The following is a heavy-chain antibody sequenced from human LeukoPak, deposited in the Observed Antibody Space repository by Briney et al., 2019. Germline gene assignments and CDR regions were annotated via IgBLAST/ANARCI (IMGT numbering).Heavy chain of an antibody. Sequence: GGSLRLSCAASGVTFSSFSMNWVRQAPGKGLEWVSSISSSSSYIYYADSVKGRFTISTDNAKNSLYLQMDSLRAEDTAMYYCASLKLRFLEWLFDSWGQGTLVAVSS. CDR3: ASLKLRFLEWLFDS. V-gene: IGHV3-21*01. CDR2: ISSSSSYI. J-gene: IGHJ4*02. D-gene: IGHD3-3*01. CDR1: GVTFSSFS.